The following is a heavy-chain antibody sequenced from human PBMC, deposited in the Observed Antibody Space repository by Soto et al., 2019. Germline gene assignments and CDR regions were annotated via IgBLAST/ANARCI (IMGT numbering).Heavy chain of an antibody. CDR1: GGSISSYY. Sequence: PSETLSLTCTVSGGSISSYYWSWIRQRPGKGLEWMGYIYYTGKTYYNPSLESRLTMSVDRSKNQFSLRLTSVTAADTAVYFCGRDLTSNANCIDPWGQGTLVTVSS. CDR2: IYYTGKT. J-gene: IGHJ5*02. D-gene: IGHD2-2*01. V-gene: IGHV4-59*04. CDR3: GRDLTSNANCIDP.